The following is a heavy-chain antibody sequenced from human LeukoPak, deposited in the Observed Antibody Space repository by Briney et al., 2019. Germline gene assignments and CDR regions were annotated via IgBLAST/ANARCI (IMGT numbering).Heavy chain of an antibody. J-gene: IGHJ5*02. Sequence: SETLSLTCTVSGGSISSYYWSWIRQPPGKGLEWIGYIYQSGSTDYNPSLKSRVTISVDTSKNQFSLKLSSVTAADTAVYYCARDKTIFGVVIKEDWFDPWGQGTLVTVSS. V-gene: IGHV4-59*12. CDR2: IYQSGST. D-gene: IGHD3-3*01. CDR3: ARDKTIFGVVIKEDWFDP. CDR1: GGSISSYY.